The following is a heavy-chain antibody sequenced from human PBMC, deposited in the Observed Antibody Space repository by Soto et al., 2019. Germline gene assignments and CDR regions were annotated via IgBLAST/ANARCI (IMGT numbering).Heavy chain of an antibody. CDR1: GFTFSSYW. D-gene: IGHD2-15*01. J-gene: IGHJ4*02. CDR3: ARVGRGYCSGGSCYHFDY. CDR2: IKQDGSEK. V-gene: IGHV3-7*05. Sequence: GGSLRLSCAASGFTFSSYWMSWVRQAPGKGLEWVANIKQDGSEKYYVDSVKGRFTISRDNAKNSLYLQMNSLRAEDTAVYYCARVGRGYCSGGSCYHFDYWGQGTLVTVSS.